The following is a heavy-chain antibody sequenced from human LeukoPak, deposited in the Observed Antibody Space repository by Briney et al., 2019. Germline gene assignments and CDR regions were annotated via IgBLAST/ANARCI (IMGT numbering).Heavy chain of an antibody. CDR2: ISGSGGTT. D-gene: IGHD2-2*01. CDR1: GFTFSSHG. J-gene: IGHJ4*02. Sequence: PGGSLRLSCAGSGFTFSSHGMSGVRQAPGKGLEWVLAISGSGGTTYYADSVKDRFTISRENSKRTVFLQMTDLRVDDTAVYYCAKNLRSMPPLPLDYWGQGTLVTVSS. V-gene: IGHV3-23*01. CDR3: AKNLRSMPPLPLDY.